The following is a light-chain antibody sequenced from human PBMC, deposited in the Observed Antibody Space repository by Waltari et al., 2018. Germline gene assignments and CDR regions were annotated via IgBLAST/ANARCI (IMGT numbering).Light chain of an antibody. Sequence: DIVVTQSPDSLAVSLGERATINRKSSQCVLSSYKNMNYLAWYRQKQEQPPKLLIYWSATRESVVHDRFSGSGSGTEFTLTVSSLQAEDVALYYWQQYYSIPLSFGGGTKVEIK. CDR3: QQYYSIPLS. J-gene: IGKJ4*01. V-gene: IGKV4-1*01. CDR2: WSA. CDR1: QCVLSSYKNMNY.